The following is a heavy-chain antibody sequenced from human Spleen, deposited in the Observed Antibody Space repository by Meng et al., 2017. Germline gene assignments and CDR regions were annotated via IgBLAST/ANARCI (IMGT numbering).Heavy chain of an antibody. CDR2: IYDSGST. CDR3: ARLRLFHFFDY. Sequence: SETLSLTCSVSGGSIRSYYWSWVRQPPGKGLEWIGHIYDSGSTHYNSSLKSRVTISVDTFNTQFSLKLRSVTVADTAVYYCARLRLFHFFDYLGQGALVPVSS. D-gene: IGHD3-10*02. V-gene: IGHV4-59*01. CDR1: GGSIRSYY. J-gene: IGHJ4*02.